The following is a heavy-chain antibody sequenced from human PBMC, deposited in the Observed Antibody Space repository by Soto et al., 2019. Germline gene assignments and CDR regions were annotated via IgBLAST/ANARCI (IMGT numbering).Heavy chain of an antibody. CDR2: VHHSGGS. D-gene: IGHD3-10*01. V-gene: IGHV4-59*08. Sequence: QVQLQESGPGLVKPSETLSLSCTVSGGSISSYYWSWFRQSPGKRMEWIGYVHHSGGSSYNPSLQCRVAISLDTSKRQSSLKVTSVTATDTAVYYCARQGFGPLHGLVDVWGQGTTVTVSS. CDR1: GGSISSYY. J-gene: IGHJ6*02. CDR3: ARQGFGPLHGLVDV.